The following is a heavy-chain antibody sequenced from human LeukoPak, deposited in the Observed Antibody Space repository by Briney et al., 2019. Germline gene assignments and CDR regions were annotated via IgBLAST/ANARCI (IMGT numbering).Heavy chain of an antibody. Sequence: SETLSLTCTVSGGSISSYYWSWIRQPPGKGLEWIGYIYYSGSTNYNPSLKSRVTISVDTSKNQFSLKLSSVTAADTAVYYCARDHQWLGEYWFDPWGQGTLVTVSP. J-gene: IGHJ5*02. CDR1: GGSISSYY. V-gene: IGHV4-59*01. CDR3: ARDHQWLGEYWFDP. D-gene: IGHD6-19*01. CDR2: IYYSGST.